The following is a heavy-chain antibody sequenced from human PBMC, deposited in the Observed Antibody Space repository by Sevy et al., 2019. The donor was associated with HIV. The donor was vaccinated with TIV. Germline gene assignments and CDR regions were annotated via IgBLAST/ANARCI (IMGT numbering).Heavy chain of an antibody. CDR1: GFTFSSYG. J-gene: IGHJ4*02. Sequence: GGSLRLSCAASGFTFSSYGMHWVRQAPGKGLEWVAFIRYDGSNKYYADSVKGQFTISRDNSKNTLYLQMNSLRAEDTAVYYCAKDGIAAAGEVPFDYWGQGTLVTVSS. CDR2: IRYDGSNK. CDR3: AKDGIAAAGEVPFDY. D-gene: IGHD6-13*01. V-gene: IGHV3-30*02.